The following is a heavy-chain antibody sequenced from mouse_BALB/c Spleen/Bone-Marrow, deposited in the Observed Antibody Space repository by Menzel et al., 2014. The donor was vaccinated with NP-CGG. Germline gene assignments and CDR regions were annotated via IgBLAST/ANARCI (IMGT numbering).Heavy chain of an antibody. CDR3: ARGAYYGPGGAMDY. J-gene: IGHJ4*01. D-gene: IGHD2-10*01. Sequence: EVMLVESGGGLVQPGGSLRLSCATSGFTFSDFYMEWVRQPPGKRLEWIAASRNKPNDYTTEYSASVKGRFIVSRDTSQSILYLRMNALRAEDTAIYYCARGAYYGPGGAMDYWGQGTSVTVSS. CDR2: SRNKPNDYTT. V-gene: IGHV7-1*02. CDR1: GFTFSDFY.